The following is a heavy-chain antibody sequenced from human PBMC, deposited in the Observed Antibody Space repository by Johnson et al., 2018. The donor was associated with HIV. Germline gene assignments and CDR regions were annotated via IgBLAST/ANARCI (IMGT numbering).Heavy chain of an antibody. CDR3: ARDRVWFGELYAFDI. V-gene: IGHV3-30-3*01. CDR1: GFTFSSYA. J-gene: IGHJ3*02. D-gene: IGHD3-10*01. Sequence: VQLVESGGGVVQPGRSLRLSCAASGFTFSSYAMHWVRQAPGTGLEWVAVISYDGSNKYYADSVKGRFTISRDNSKNTLYLQMNSLRAEDTAVYYCARDRVWFGELYAFDIWGQGTMVTVSS. CDR2: ISYDGSNK.